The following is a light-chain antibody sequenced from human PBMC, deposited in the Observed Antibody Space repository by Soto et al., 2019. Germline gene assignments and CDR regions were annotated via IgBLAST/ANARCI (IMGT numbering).Light chain of an antibody. CDR1: SSDVGSYDL. Sequence: QSVLTQPASVSGSPGQSITISCTGTSSDVGSYDLVSWYQQHPGKAPRLIIYEVTKRPSGVSNRFSGSKSGSTASLTFSGLQAEDEADYFCCSYAGVSTFVFGTGNKVTVL. J-gene: IGLJ1*01. CDR2: EVT. V-gene: IGLV2-23*02. CDR3: CSYAGVSTFV.